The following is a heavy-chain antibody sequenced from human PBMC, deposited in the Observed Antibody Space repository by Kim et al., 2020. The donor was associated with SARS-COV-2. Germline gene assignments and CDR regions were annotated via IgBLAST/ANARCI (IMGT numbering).Heavy chain of an antibody. CDR1: GFTFSSYG. D-gene: IGHD3-22*01. J-gene: IGHJ4*01. CDR2: IWYDGSNE. V-gene: IGHV3-33*01. CDR3: ARVHFDYSDSSGYYYFD. Sequence: GGSLRLSCAASGFTFSSYGMHWVRQTPGKGLEWVAVIWYDGSNENYADSVKGRFTISRDNSENTLYLQMNSLRAEDTAVYYCARVHFDYSDSSGYYYFD.